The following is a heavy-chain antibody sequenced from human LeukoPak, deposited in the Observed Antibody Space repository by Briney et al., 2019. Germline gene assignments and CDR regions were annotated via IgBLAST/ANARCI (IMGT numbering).Heavy chain of an antibody. J-gene: IGHJ4*02. Sequence: GGSLRLSCAASGFTFSDYYMSWIRQAPGKGLEWVSYISGSSSYTNYADSVKGRFTISRDNAKNSLYLQMNSLRAEDTAVYYCARDAVSLAAAGTSDYWGQGTLVTVSS. CDR2: ISGSSSYT. D-gene: IGHD6-13*01. CDR3: ARDAVSLAAAGTSDY. V-gene: IGHV3-11*05. CDR1: GFTFSDYY.